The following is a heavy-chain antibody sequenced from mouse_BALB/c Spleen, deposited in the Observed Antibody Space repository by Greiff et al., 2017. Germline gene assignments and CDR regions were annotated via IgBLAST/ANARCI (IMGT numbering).Heavy chain of an antibody. CDR3: ARDDYYGSRGDY. V-gene: IGHV5-4*02. CDR2: ISDGGSYT. J-gene: IGHJ2*01. Sequence: DVKLVESGGGLVKPGGSLKLSCAASGFTFSDYYMYWVRQTPEKRLEWVATISDGGSYTYYPDSVKGRFTISRDNAKNNLYLQMSSLKSEDTAMYYCARDDYYGSRGDYWGQGTTLTVSS. CDR1: GFTFSDYY. D-gene: IGHD1-1*01.